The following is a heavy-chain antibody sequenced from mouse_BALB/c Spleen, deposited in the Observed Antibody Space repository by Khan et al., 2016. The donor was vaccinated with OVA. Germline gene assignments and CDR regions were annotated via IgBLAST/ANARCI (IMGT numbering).Heavy chain of an antibody. CDR2: INPSNGRT. CDR1: GYTFTTYW. CDR3: ARPTMITTEFAY. V-gene: IGHV1S81*02. Sequence: QVQLQQPGAELMKPGASMKLSCKASGYTFTTYWMHWVKQRPGQGLEWIGEINPSNGRTNYNEKFKRKATLIVDKSSSTAYMQLSSLTSEDSAVYYCARPTMITTEFAYWGQGTLVTVSA. J-gene: IGHJ3*01. D-gene: IGHD2-4*01.